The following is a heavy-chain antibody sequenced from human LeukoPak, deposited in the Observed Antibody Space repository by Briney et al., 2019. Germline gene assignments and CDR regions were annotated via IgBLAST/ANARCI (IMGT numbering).Heavy chain of an antibody. D-gene: IGHD3-3*01. J-gene: IGHJ3*02. CDR3: ARAGGGRPLEWFGAFDI. V-gene: IGHV3-7*01. Sequence: PGGSLRLSCAASGFTFSSYWMSWVRQAPGKGLEWVANIKQDESEKYYVDSVKGRFTISRDNAKNSLYLQMNSLRAEDTAVYYCARAGGGRPLEWFGAFDIWGQGTMVTVSS. CDR1: GFTFSSYW. CDR2: IKQDESEK.